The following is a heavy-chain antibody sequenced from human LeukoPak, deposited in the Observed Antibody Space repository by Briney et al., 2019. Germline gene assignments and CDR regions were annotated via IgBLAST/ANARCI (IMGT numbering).Heavy chain of an antibody. CDR3: ATDIKGYSSGWYVGVFDY. V-gene: IGHV3-15*07. CDR1: GFTFSHAW. Sequence: GGSLRLSCAASGFTFSHAWMNWVRQAPGKGLEWVGRIKSKTDGGTTDYAAPVKGRFTISRDDSKNTLSLQMNSLKTEDTAVYYCATDIKGYSSGWYVGVFDYWGQGTLVAVSS. J-gene: IGHJ4*02. D-gene: IGHD6-19*01. CDR2: IKSKTDGGTT.